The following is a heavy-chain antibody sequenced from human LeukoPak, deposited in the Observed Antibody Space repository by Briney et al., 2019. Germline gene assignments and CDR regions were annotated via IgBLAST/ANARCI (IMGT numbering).Heavy chain of an antibody. J-gene: IGHJ4*02. CDR1: GFTFSSYA. Sequence: PGRSLRLSCAASGFTFSSYAMSWVRQAPGKGLEWVSAISGSGGSTYYADSMKGRFTISRDNSKNTLYLQMNSLRAEDTAVYYCAKQTRRTFDYWGQGTLVTVSS. V-gene: IGHV3-23*01. CDR3: AKQTRRTFDY. CDR2: ISGSGGST.